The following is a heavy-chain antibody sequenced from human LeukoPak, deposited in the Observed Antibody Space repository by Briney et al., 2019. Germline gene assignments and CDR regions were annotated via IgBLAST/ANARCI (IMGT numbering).Heavy chain of an antibody. CDR1: GGSISSYY. CDR3: ARAGVHYYDSSGYYYYFDY. D-gene: IGHD3-22*01. V-gene: IGHV4-4*07. Sequence: PSETLSLTCTVSGGSISSYYWSWIRQPAGKGLEWIGRIYTSGSTNYNPSLKSRVTMSVDTSKNQFSLKLSSVTAADTAVYYCARAGVHYYDSSGYYYYFDYWGQGTLVTVSS. CDR2: IYTSGST. J-gene: IGHJ4*02.